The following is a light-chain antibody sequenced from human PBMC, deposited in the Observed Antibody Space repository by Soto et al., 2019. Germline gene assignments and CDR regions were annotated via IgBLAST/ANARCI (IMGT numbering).Light chain of an antibody. CDR3: CSFAGTSSIL. V-gene: IGLV2-23*02. J-gene: IGLJ2*01. Sequence: QSVLTQPASVSGSPGQSIAISCTGTSKDIGNYNLVSWYQLHPGRAPLLIIYGVDQRPSGISSRFSASKSGDTASLTISGLQAEDEADYYCCSFAGTSSILFGGGTKLTVL. CDR2: GVD. CDR1: SKDIGNYNL.